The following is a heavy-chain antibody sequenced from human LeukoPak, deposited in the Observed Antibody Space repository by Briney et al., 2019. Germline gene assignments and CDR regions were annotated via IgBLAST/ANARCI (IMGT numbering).Heavy chain of an antibody. V-gene: IGHV4-39*01. J-gene: IGHJ4*02. D-gene: IGHD5-24*01. CDR3: VRHISTNTGYFDS. CDR2: VYYDGTS. CDR1: GGSINSHSYY. Sequence: SETLSLTCTVSGGSINSHSYYWGWVRQPPGKGLESIGSVYYDGTSYSNPSLKTRVCIFVDTSRDQFSLDLDFVTAADTALYYCVRHISTNTGYFDSCGQGTLVSVSS.